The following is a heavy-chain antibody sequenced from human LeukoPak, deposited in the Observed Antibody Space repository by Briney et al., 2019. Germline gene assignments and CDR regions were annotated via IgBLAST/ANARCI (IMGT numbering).Heavy chain of an antibody. D-gene: IGHD2-2*01. CDR2: ISAYNGNT. CDR3: ARATVPAAKIGYYYYGMDV. Sequence: EASVTVSCKASGYTFTSYGISWVRQAPGQGLEWMGWISAYNGNTNYAQKLQGRVTMTTDTSTSTAYMELWSLRSDDTAVYYCARATVPAAKIGYYYYGMDVWGQGTTVTVSS. J-gene: IGHJ6*02. CDR1: GYTFTSYG. V-gene: IGHV1-18*01.